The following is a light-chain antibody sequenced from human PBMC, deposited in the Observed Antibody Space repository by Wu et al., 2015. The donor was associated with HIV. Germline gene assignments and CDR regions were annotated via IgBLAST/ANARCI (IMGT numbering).Light chain of an antibody. J-gene: IGKJ5*01. V-gene: IGKV3-11*01. CDR1: RSVSSA. Sequence: EIVLTQSPAALSISPGERATLSCRASRSVSSAVAWYQQKPGQAPKLLIYDASKRATGIPARFTGGGSATDYFLTISSLEPEDFALYYCQQHANWPLTFGQGTRLEIK. CDR3: QQHANWPLT. CDR2: DAS.